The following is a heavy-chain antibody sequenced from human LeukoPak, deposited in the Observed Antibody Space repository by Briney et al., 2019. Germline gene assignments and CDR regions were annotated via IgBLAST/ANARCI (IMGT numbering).Heavy chain of an antibody. J-gene: IGHJ6*03. Sequence: PSETLSLTCTVSGGSISSYYWSWIRQPPGKGLEWIGYIYYSGSTNYNPSLKSRVTISVDTSKNQFSLKLSSVTAADTAVYYCARSPYYYYMDAWGKGTTVTVSS. V-gene: IGHV4-59*01. CDR2: IYYSGST. CDR1: GGSISSYY. CDR3: ARSPYYYYMDA.